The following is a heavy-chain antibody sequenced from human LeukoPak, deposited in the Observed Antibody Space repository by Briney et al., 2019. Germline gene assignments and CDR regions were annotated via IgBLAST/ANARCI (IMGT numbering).Heavy chain of an antibody. Sequence: GGSLRLSCTASGYTFSNYGMHWVRQGPGKGLEWVAVISYDGSKVFYGDFVKGRFTISRDDSRDTVYLQMHSLRVEDMAVYYCAKDDAGLPDYWGQGTLVTVSS. CDR2: ISYDGSKV. CDR1: GYTFSNYG. D-gene: IGHD2-15*01. J-gene: IGHJ4*02. CDR3: AKDDAGLPDY. V-gene: IGHV3-30*18.